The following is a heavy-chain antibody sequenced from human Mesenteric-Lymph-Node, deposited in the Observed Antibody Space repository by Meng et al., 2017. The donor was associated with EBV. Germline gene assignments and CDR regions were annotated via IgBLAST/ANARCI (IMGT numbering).Heavy chain of an antibody. J-gene: IGHJ5*02. CDR2: VKTDGSST. D-gene: IGHD4-17*01. Sequence: EVQLVESXXGXVXXGGXLRLSCAASGFTFSNYWMHWVRQAPGKGLVWVSRVKTDGSSTTYAASVKGRFTISRDNAKNTLYLQMNSLRAEDTAVYYCARDFGDYANWFDPWGQGTLVTVSS. CDR1: GFTFSNYW. V-gene: IGHV3-74*01. CDR3: ARDFGDYANWFDP.